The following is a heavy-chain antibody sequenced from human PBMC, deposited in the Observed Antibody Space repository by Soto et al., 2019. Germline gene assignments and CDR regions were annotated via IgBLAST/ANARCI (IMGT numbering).Heavy chain of an antibody. J-gene: IGHJ6*02. D-gene: IGHD6-19*01. Sequence: GGSLRLSCAASGFTFSNNAMNWVRQAPGKGLEWVSGISGTGYGTYYADSVKGRFTISRDSSNNAVYLQMNSLRGEDTDIYYCAKARQAQSHYYEGMDVWGQGTPVTVSS. V-gene: IGHV3-23*01. CDR1: GFTFSNNA. CDR3: AKARQAQSHYYEGMDV. CDR2: ISGTGYGT.